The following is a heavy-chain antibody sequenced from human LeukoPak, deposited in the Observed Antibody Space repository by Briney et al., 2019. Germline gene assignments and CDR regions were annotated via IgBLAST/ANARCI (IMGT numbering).Heavy chain of an antibody. Sequence: SETLSLTCTVSGGSISSYYWSRIRQPPGKGLEWIGYIFYIGSTNYNPSLKSRVTISVDTSKNQFSLKLSSVTAADTAVYYCARSPDWYFDLWGRGTLVTVSS. CDR2: IFYIGST. V-gene: IGHV4-59*12. J-gene: IGHJ2*01. CDR3: ARSPDWYFDL. CDR1: GGSISSYY. D-gene: IGHD1-14*01.